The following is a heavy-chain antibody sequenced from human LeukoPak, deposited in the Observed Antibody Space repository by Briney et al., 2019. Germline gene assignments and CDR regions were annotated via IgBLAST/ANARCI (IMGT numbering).Heavy chain of an antibody. CDR1: GYTFTSYG. CDR2: INPNSGGT. J-gene: IGHJ5*02. Sequence: ASVKVSCKASGYTFTSYGISWVRQAPGQGLEWMGWINPNSGGTNYAQKFQGRVTMTRDTSISTACMELSRLRSDDTAVYYCASSGWLRGNWFDPWGQGTLVTVSS. V-gene: IGHV1-2*02. CDR3: ASSGWLRGNWFDP. D-gene: IGHD5-12*01.